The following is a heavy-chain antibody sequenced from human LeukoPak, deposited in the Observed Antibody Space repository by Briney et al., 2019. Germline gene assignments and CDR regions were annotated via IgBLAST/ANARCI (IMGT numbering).Heavy chain of an antibody. CDR3: AKARARWLQLLDY. Sequence: GGSLRLSCAAPGFTFSSYAMSWVRQAPGKGLEWVSAISGSGGSTYYADSVKGRFTISRDNSKNTLYLQMNSLRAEDTAVYYCAKARARWLQLLDYWGQGTLVTVSS. CDR2: ISGSGGST. V-gene: IGHV3-23*01. J-gene: IGHJ4*02. CDR1: GFTFSSYA. D-gene: IGHD5-24*01.